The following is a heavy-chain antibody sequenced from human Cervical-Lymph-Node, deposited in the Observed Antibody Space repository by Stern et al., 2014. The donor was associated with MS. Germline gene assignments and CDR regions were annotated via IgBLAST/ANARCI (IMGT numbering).Heavy chain of an antibody. CDR3: ARHVQGFDY. J-gene: IGHJ4*02. CDR1: GYSFTIYY. V-gene: IGHV5-51*04. CDR2: IFPYDVDT. Sequence: VQLGQSGAEVKKPGESLKISCKVSGYSFTIYYIAWVRQMPGKGLEWMGVIFPYDVDTTVSPSFQGQVTISADKPITTAYLQWSSLRASDTAMYYCARHVQGFDYWGQGTLVTVSS.